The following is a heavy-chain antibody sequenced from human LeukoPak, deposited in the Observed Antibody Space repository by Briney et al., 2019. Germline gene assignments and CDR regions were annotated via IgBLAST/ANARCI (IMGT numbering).Heavy chain of an antibody. CDR2: IYTVGST. CDR3: ARMRDWSGPFDY. J-gene: IGHJ4*02. V-gene: IGHV4-4*07. CDR1: GGSIGSYY. Sequence: SETPSLTCTVSGGSIGSYYWNWIRQPAGKGLEWIGRIYTVGSTNYNPSLKSRVTISVDKSKNQFSLKLTSVTAADTAVYYCARMRDWSGPFDYWGQGTLVTVSS. D-gene: IGHD3-3*01.